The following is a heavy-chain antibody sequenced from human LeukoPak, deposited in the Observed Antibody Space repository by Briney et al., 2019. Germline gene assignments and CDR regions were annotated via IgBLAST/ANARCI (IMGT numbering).Heavy chain of an antibody. D-gene: IGHD2-8*02. V-gene: IGHV4-4*09. CDR3: ARSSGRWFDP. Sequence: SETLSLTCTVSGGSIRSYNWSWIGQPPGKGLEWIGYIYTSGSTNYNPSLKSRVTISVDTSKNQFSLKLSSVTAADTAVYYCARSSGRWFDPWGQGTLVTVSS. J-gene: IGHJ5*02. CDR2: IYTSGST. CDR1: GGSIRSYN.